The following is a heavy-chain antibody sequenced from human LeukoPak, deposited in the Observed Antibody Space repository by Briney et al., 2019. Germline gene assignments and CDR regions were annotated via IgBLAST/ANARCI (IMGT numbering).Heavy chain of an antibody. CDR2: INPNSGGT. Sequence: APVKVSCKASGYTFTGYYMHWVRQAPGQGLEWMGWINPNSGGTNYAQKFQGWVTMTRDTSISTAYMELSSLRSEDTAVYYCAREVVVVPAAIRYYYYYMDVWGKGTTVTVSS. J-gene: IGHJ6*03. V-gene: IGHV1-2*04. CDR3: AREVVVVPAAIRYYYYYMDV. CDR1: GYTFTGYY. D-gene: IGHD2-2*02.